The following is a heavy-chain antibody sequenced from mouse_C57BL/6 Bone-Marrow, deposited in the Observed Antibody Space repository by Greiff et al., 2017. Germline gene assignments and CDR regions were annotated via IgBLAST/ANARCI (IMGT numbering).Heavy chain of an antibody. D-gene: IGHD1-1*01. Sequence: EVKLVESEGGLVQPGSSMKLSCTASGFTFSDYYMAWVRQVPEKGLEWVANINYDGSSTYYLDSLKSRFIISRDNAKNILYLQMSSLKSEDTATYYCARDRDYGSPYWYFDVWGTGTTVTVSS. V-gene: IGHV5-16*01. CDR2: INYDGSST. CDR3: ARDRDYGSPYWYFDV. J-gene: IGHJ1*03. CDR1: GFTFSDYY.